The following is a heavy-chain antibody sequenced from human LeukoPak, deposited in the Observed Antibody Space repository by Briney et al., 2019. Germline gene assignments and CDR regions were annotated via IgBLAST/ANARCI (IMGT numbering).Heavy chain of an antibody. D-gene: IGHD5-12*01. V-gene: IGHV3-30*02. CDR3: AKMGGYDWEYYYYMDV. CDR1: GFTFSSYG. J-gene: IGHJ6*03. Sequence: PGGSLRLSCAASGFTFSSYGMHWVRQAPGKGLEWVAFIRYDGSNKYYADSVKGRFTISRDNSKNTLYLQMNSLRAEDTAVYYCAKMGGYDWEYYYYMDVWGKGTTVTVSS. CDR2: IRYDGSNK.